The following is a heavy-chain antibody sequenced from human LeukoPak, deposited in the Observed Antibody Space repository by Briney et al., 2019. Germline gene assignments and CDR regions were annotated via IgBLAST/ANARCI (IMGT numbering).Heavy chain of an antibody. Sequence: SETLSLTCTVSGGSISNYYWSWIRQPPGEGLEWIGYIYYSGSTNYNPSLKSRVTISGDTSKNQFSLKLNSVTAADTAVYYCARRNDFGIWGQGTMVTVSS. CDR1: GGSISNYY. J-gene: IGHJ3*02. V-gene: IGHV4-59*08. CDR3: ARRNDFGI. CDR2: IYYSGST.